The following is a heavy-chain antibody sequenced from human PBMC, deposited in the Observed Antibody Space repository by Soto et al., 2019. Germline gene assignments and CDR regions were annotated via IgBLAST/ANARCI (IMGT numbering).Heavy chain of an antibody. CDR3: ARGQWDSSLVFDY. J-gene: IGHJ4*02. V-gene: IGHV4-34*01. Sequence: SETLSLTCAVYGGSFSGYYWSWIRQPPGKGLEWIGEINHSGSTNYNPSLKSRVTISVDTSKNQFSLKLSSVTAADTAVYYCARGQWDSSLVFDYWGQGTLVTSPQ. D-gene: IGHD6-13*01. CDR2: INHSGST. CDR1: GGSFSGYY.